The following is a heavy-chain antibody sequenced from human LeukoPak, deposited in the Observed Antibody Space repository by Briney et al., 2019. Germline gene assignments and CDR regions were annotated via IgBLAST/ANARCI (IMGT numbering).Heavy chain of an antibody. J-gene: IGHJ4*02. Sequence: GASVKVSCKASGGTFSSYAISWVRQAPGQGLEWMGRIIPIFGIANYAQKLQGRVTITADKSTSTAYMELSSLRSEDTAVYYCARSSPTVTTEDWGQGTLVTVSS. CDR1: GGTFSSYA. CDR3: ARSSPTVTTED. D-gene: IGHD4-17*01. CDR2: IIPIFGIA. V-gene: IGHV1-69*04.